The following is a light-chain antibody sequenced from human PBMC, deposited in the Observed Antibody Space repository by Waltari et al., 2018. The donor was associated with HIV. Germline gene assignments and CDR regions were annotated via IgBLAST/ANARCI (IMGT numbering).Light chain of an antibody. CDR3: QQYGT. Sequence: DIQMTQSPSTLSASVGDRVTITCRASQSISSWLAWYQQKPGKAHKLLIYKASSLESGVPSRFSGSGSGTEFTLTISSLQPDDFATYYCQQYGTFGQGTKLEIK. V-gene: IGKV1-5*03. CDR2: KAS. CDR1: QSISSW. J-gene: IGKJ2*01.